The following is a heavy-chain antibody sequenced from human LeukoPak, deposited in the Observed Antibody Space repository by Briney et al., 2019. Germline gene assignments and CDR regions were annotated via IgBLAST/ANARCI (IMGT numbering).Heavy chain of an antibody. J-gene: IGHJ3*02. D-gene: IGHD6-6*01. CDR3: ARSASSSSRSAFDI. V-gene: IGHV4-59*01. Sequence: PSETLSLTCTVSGGSISTYYWSWIRQPPGKGLERIGYIYYTGNTNYNPSLKSRITISVDTSKNQFSLKLSSVTAADTAFYYCARSASSSSRSAFDIWGQGTMVTVSS. CDR1: GGSISTYY. CDR2: IYYTGNT.